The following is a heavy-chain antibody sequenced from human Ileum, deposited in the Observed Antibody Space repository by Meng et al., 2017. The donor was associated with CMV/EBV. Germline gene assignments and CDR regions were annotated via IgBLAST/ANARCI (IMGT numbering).Heavy chain of an antibody. V-gene: IGHV3-30*02. J-gene: IGHJ4*02. CDR1: GFTFTSYG. CDR3: AKDRFTGEDY. D-gene: IGHD3-3*01. Sequence: GGSLRLSCAASGFTFTSYGMHWVRQAPGKGLEWVGFIQHDGRHRYYIDSVKGRFTISRDDSKNTVFLQMDSLRADDTAVYYCAKDRFTGEDYWGQGTLVTVSS. CDR2: IQHDGRHR.